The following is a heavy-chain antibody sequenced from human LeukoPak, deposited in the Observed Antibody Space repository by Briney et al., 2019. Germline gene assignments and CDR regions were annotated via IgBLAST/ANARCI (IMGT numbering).Heavy chain of an antibody. V-gene: IGHV3-21*01. Sequence: PGGSLRLSCAASGFTFSSYSMNWVRQAPGKGLEWVSYISSSSSYIYYADSVKGRFTISRDNAKNSLYLQMNSLRAEDTAVYYCARDRLSYCSGGSCYPDYWGQGTLVTVSS. CDR2: ISSSSSYI. CDR3: ARDRLSYCSGGSCYPDY. CDR1: GFTFSSYS. J-gene: IGHJ4*02. D-gene: IGHD2-15*01.